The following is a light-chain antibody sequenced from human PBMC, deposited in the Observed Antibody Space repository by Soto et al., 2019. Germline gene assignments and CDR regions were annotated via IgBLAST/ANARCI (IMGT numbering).Light chain of an antibody. CDR3: PQFQCYALT. CDR2: DAS. V-gene: IGKV1-13*02. CDR1: QGISSA. Sequence: AIQLTQSPSSLSASVGDRVTITCRASQGISSALAWYQHKPGRAPRLLIYDASSLQSGVSSRFSGSGSGTDFTLTIRSLQPPDFAPYYCPQFQCYALTFGGGTKLQIK. J-gene: IGKJ4*01.